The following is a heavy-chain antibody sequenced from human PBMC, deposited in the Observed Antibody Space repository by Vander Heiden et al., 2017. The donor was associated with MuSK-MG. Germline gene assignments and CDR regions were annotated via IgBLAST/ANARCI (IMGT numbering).Heavy chain of an antibody. D-gene: IGHD3-10*01. V-gene: IGHV3-30*04. Sequence: QVQLVESGGGVVQPGRSLRLSGAASGFTFSSYAMHWVRQAPGKGLEWVAVISYDGSNKYYADSVKGRFTISRDNSKNTLYLQMNSLRAEDTAVYYCARDRTMVRGEASYWGQGTLVTVSS. CDR3: ARDRTMVRGEASY. J-gene: IGHJ4*02. CDR1: GFTFSSYA. CDR2: ISYDGSNK.